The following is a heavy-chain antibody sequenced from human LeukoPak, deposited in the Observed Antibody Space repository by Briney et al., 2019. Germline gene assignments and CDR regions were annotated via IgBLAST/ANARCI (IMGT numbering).Heavy chain of an antibody. CDR2: INPNSGGT. J-gene: IGHJ4*02. CDR3: ARDIITMVRGVMKPFDY. Sequence: ASVKVSCKASGYTFTGYYMHWVRQAPGQGLERMGRINPNSGGTNYAQKFQGRVTMTRDTSISTAYMELSRLRSDDTAVYYCARDIITMVRGVMKPFDYWGQGTLVTVSS. D-gene: IGHD3-10*01. CDR1: GYTFTGYY. V-gene: IGHV1-2*06.